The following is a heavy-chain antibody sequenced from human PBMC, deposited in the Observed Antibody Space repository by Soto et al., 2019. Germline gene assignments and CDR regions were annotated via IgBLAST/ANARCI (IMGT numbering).Heavy chain of an antibody. V-gene: IGHV3-30*18. CDR1: GFTFSSYG. J-gene: IGHJ4*02. D-gene: IGHD6-19*01. CDR2: ISYDGSNK. CDR3: AKGDRAVAGNFDY. Sequence: QVQLVESGGGVVQPGRSLRLSCAASGFTFSSYGMHWVRQAPGKGLEWVAVISYDGSNKYYADSVKGRFTISRDNSKNTLYLQMNSLRAEDTAVYYCAKGDRAVAGNFDYWGQGTLVTVSS.